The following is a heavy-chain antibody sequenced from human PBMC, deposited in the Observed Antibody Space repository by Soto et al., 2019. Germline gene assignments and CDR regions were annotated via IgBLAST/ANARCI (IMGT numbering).Heavy chain of an antibody. Sequence: QVQLQESGPGLVKPSQTLSLTCTVSGGSISSGGYYWSWIRQHPGKGLEWIGYIYYSGSTYYNPSLKSRVTISVDTSKNQFSLKLSSVTAADTAVYYCARELPYYDSSDPWFDPWGQGTLVTISS. CDR3: ARELPYYDSSDPWFDP. CDR1: GGSISSGGYY. CDR2: IYYSGST. V-gene: IGHV4-31*03. J-gene: IGHJ5*02. D-gene: IGHD3-22*01.